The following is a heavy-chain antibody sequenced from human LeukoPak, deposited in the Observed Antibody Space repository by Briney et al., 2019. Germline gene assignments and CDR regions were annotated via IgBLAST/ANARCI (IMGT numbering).Heavy chain of an antibody. J-gene: IGHJ6*03. V-gene: IGHV1-58*01. CDR2: IVVGSGNT. CDR1: GFTFTSSA. CDR3: AAASDYYYYMDV. Sequence: SVKVSCKASGFTFTSSAVQWVRQARGQRLEWIGWIVVGSGNTNYAQKFQERVTITRDMSTSTAYMELSSLRSEDTAVYYCAAASDYYYYMDVWGKGTTVTVSS.